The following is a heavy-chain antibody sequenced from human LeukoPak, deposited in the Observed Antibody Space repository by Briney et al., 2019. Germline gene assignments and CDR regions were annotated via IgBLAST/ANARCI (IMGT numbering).Heavy chain of an antibody. Sequence: ASVKVSCKASGYTFTSYGISWVRQAPGQGLEWMGIINPSGGSTSYAQKFQGRVTMTRDTSTSTVYMELSSLRSEDTAVYYCARAFSLNWFDPWGQGTLVTVSS. CDR1: GYTFTSYG. CDR3: ARAFSLNWFDP. CDR2: INPSGGST. J-gene: IGHJ5*02. V-gene: IGHV1-46*03. D-gene: IGHD3-3*01.